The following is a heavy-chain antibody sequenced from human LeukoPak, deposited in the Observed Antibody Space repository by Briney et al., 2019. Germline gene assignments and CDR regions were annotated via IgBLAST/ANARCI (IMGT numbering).Heavy chain of an antibody. V-gene: IGHV4-39*01. J-gene: IGHJ3*02. D-gene: IGHD2-8*01. Sequence: SQTLSLTCTLSGGSISSSSYYWGWILPPPWKGLEWIGSIYYSGSTYYTPSLKSLVTISVDTSKNQFSLKLSSVTAADTAVYYCARPGEMLGGAFDIWGQGTMVTVAS. CDR1: GGSISSSSYY. CDR3: ARPGEMLGGAFDI. CDR2: IYYSGST.